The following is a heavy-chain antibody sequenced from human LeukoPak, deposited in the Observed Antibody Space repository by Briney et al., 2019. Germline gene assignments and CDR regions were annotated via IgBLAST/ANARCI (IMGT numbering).Heavy chain of an antibody. D-gene: IGHD4-17*01. V-gene: IGHV3-23*01. CDR1: GFTFSSYA. CDR3: AKMTTVTHSYYYGLDV. J-gene: IGHJ6*02. CDR2: ISGSGGST. Sequence: GGSLRLSCAASGFTFSSYAMSWVRQALGKGLEWVSVISGSGGSTNYADPVKGRFTISRDNSKNTLYLQMNSLRAEDTAVYYCAKMTTVTHSYYYGLDVWGQGTTVTVSS.